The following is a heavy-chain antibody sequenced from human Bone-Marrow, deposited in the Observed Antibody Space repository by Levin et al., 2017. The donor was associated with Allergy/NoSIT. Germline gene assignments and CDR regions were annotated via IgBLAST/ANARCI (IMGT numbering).Heavy chain of an antibody. CDR1: GYSFSSYW. CDR2: ISPGDSDT. CDR3: ARHHASGSSHSPFRY. Sequence: ASVKVSCKGSGYSFSSYWIGWVRQMPGKGPEWMGIISPGDSDTRYSPSFQGHVTISADNSISTAYLQWSSLKASDTAMYYCARHHASGSSHSPFRYWGQGTLVTVSS. J-gene: IGHJ4*02. V-gene: IGHV5-51*01. D-gene: IGHD3-10*01.